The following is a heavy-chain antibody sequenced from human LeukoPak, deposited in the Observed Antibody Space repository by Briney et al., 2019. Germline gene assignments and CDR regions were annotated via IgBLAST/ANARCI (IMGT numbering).Heavy chain of an antibody. CDR3: AKDTIFAFDY. D-gene: IGHD3-3*01. V-gene: IGHV3-30*02. CDR2: IRYDGSNK. Sequence: GGSLRLSCTASGFTVNTNHMHWVRQAPGKGLEWVAFIRYDGSNKYYADSVKGRFTISRDNSKNTLYLQMNSLRAEDTAVYYCAKDTIFAFDYWGQGTLVTVSS. CDR1: GFTVNTNH. J-gene: IGHJ4*02.